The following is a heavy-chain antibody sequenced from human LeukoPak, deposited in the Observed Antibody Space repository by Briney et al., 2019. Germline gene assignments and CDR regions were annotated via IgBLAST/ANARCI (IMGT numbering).Heavy chain of an antibody. D-gene: IGHD5-18*01. CDR2: INHSGST. CDR1: GGSFSGYY. CDR3: AGTGGYSYGLDAFDI. J-gene: IGHJ3*02. Sequence: SETLSLTCAVYGGSFSGYYWSWIRQPPGKGLEWIGEINHSGSTNYNPSLKSRVTISVDTSKNQFSLKLSSVTAADTAVYYCAGTGGYSYGLDAFDIWGQGTMVTVSS. V-gene: IGHV4-34*01.